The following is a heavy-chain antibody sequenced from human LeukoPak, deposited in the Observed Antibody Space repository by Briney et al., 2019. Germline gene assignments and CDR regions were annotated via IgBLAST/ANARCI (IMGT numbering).Heavy chain of an antibody. D-gene: IGHD3-3*01. CDR1: GFTFSTYG. CDR3: AKDSEPTYDFWSGYPTWDY. V-gene: IGHV3-33*06. J-gene: IGHJ4*02. CDR2: IWYDGSNK. Sequence: GRSLRLSCAASGFTFSTYGMHWVRQAPGKGLEWVAVIWYDGSNKYYADSVKGRFTISRDNSKNTLYLQMNSLRAEDTAVYYCAKDSEPTYDFWSGYPTWDYWGQGTLVTVSS.